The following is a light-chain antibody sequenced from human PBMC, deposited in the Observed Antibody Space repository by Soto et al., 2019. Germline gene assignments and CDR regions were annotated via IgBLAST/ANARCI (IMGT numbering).Light chain of an antibody. J-gene: IGKJ5*01. V-gene: IGKV1-9*01. CDR1: QGISNY. Sequence: DIQLTQSPSFLSASVGDRVTITCRASQGISNYLGWYQQKPGKAPELLIYAASTLQSGVPSRFSGSGSGTEFSLTISSLQPEDFATYYCQHLNSYPITFGQGTRLEIK. CDR2: AAS. CDR3: QHLNSYPIT.